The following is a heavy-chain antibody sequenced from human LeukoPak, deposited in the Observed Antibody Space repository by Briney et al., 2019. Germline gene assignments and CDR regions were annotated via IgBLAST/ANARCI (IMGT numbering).Heavy chain of an antibody. D-gene: IGHD3-10*01. CDR1: GYTFTGYY. CDR2: INPNSGGT. J-gene: IGHJ4*02. V-gene: IGHV1-2*02. CDR3: ARGWSYYGSGSYYIDPHFDD. Sequence: ASVKVSCKASGYTFTGYYMHWVRQAPGQGLEWVGWINPNSGGTNYAQKFQGRVTMTRDTSISTAYMELSRLRSDDTAVYYCARGWSYYGSGSYYIDPHFDDWGQGTLVTVAS.